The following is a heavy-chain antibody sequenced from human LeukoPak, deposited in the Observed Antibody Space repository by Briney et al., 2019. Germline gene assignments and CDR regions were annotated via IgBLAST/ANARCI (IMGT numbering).Heavy chain of an antibody. CDR2: ISAYNGNT. CDR1: GYTFTSYG. V-gene: IGHV1-18*01. Sequence: GASVKVSCKASGYTFTSYGISWVRQAPGQGLEWMGWISAYNGNTNYAQKLQGRVTMTTDTSTSTAYMELRSLRSDDTAVYYCARAFMVRGVTYLYYFDYWGQGTLVTVSS. CDR3: ARAFMVRGVTYLYYFDY. J-gene: IGHJ4*02. D-gene: IGHD3-10*01.